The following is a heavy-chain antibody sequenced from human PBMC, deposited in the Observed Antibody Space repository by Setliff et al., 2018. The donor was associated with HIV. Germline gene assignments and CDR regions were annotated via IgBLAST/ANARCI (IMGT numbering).Heavy chain of an antibody. CDR1: GGSIRSDSYY. V-gene: IGHV4-61*02. D-gene: IGHD6-19*01. Sequence: SETLSLTCTVSGGSIRSDSYYWTWIRQPAGEGLEWIGRIYSSGNTNYNPSLESRVTISVGTSKNQFSLKLSSVTAADTAVYYCAREEKLSAVAGTMYYYYAMDVWGQGTTVTVSS. CDR2: IYSSGNT. CDR3: AREEKLSAVAGTMYYYYAMDV. J-gene: IGHJ6*02.